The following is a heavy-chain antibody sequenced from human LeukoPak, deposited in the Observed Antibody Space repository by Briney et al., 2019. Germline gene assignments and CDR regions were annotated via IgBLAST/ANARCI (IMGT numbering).Heavy chain of an antibody. J-gene: IGHJ4*02. CDR1: GYTFTGYY. CDR3: ASTRGYSGYDLDY. CDR2: INPNSGGT. Sequence: AASVKVSCKASGYTFTGYYMHWVRQAPGQGLEWMGWINPNSGGTNYAQKFQGRVTMTRDTSISTAYMELSRLRSDDTAVYYCASTRGYSGYDLDYWGQGTLVTVSS. V-gene: IGHV1-2*02. D-gene: IGHD5-12*01.